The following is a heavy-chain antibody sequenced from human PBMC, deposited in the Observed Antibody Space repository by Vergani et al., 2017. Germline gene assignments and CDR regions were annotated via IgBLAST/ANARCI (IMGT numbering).Heavy chain of an antibody. V-gene: IGHV1-3*01. CDR2: INAGNGNT. CDR1: GYIFTNYA. J-gene: IGHJ4*02. CDR3: AREGFYDYVWGSYRLRGGYYFDY. D-gene: IGHD3-16*02. Sequence: QAQLVQSGAEVKKPGASVKVSCKASGYIFTNYAMHWVRQAPGQRLEWMGWINAGNGNTKYSQKFQGRVTITRDTSASTAYMELSSLRSEDTAVYYCAREGFYDYVWGSYRLRGGYYFDYWGQGTLVTVSS.